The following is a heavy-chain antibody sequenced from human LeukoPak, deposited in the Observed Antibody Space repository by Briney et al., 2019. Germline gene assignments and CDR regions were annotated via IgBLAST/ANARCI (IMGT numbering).Heavy chain of an antibody. CDR1: GGSISSYY. Sequence: PSGTLSLTCTVSGGSISSYYWSWIRQPAGKGLEWIARIYTSGSTNYNPSLKSRVTMSVDTSKNQFSLKLNSVTAADTAVYYCARDINCSGGSCYSYYYYYMDVWGKGTTVTVSS. CDR3: ARDINCSGGSCYSYYYYYMDV. CDR2: IYTSGST. V-gene: IGHV4-4*07. J-gene: IGHJ6*03. D-gene: IGHD2-15*01.